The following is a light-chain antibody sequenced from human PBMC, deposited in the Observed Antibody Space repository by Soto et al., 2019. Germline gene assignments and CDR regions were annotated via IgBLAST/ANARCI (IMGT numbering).Light chain of an antibody. V-gene: IGKV3-11*01. CDR3: QQRSNWPGT. CDR2: GAS. J-gene: IGKJ5*01. CDR1: QSVSSN. Sequence: EIVLTQSPATLSSFPGDRVTLSCRASQSVSSNLAWYQQKPGQAPRLLIYGASTRATGIPARFSGSGSGTDFTLTISSLEPEDFAVYYCQQRSNWPGTFGQGTRLEIK.